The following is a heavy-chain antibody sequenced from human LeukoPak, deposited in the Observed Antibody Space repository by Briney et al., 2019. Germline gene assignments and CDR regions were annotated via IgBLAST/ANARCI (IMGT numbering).Heavy chain of an antibody. CDR3: VRKVTLGCFDP. CDR1: GYDFFYYW. Sequence: GESLKISCKGSGYDFFYYWIGWVRQMPGKGLEWMGIIYPGDSETRYSPSFQGQVTISADKSINTAYLRWRSLKASDTAMCYCVRKVTLGCFDPWGQGTLVTVSS. V-gene: IGHV5-51*01. CDR2: IYPGDSET. J-gene: IGHJ5*02. D-gene: IGHD1-26*01.